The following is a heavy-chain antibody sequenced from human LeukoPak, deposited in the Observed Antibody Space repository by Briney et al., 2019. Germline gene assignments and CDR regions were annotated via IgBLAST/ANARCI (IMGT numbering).Heavy chain of an antibody. Sequence: SETLSLTCTVSGGAISSYYRSWIRQPAGKGLEWIGRIYTSGSTNYNPSLKSRVTMSVDTSKNQFSLKLSSVTAADTAVYYCARDHDGGVVVPLYYMDVWGKGTTVTVSS. D-gene: IGHD2-2*01. CDR3: ARDHDGGVVVPLYYMDV. CDR1: GGAISSYY. V-gene: IGHV4-4*07. J-gene: IGHJ6*03. CDR2: IYTSGST.